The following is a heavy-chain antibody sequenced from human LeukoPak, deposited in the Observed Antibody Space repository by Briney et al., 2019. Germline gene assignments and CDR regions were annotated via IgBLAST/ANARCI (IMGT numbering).Heavy chain of an antibody. CDR3: ASIWFGELSKLSRAVNWFDP. J-gene: IGHJ5*02. CDR2: IKQDGSEK. CDR1: GFTFSNAW. Sequence: GGSLRLSCAASGFTFSNAWMSWVRQAPGKGLEWVANIKQDGSEKYYVDSVKGRFTISRDNAKNSLYLQMNSLRAEDTAVYYCASIWFGELSKLSRAVNWFDPWGQGTLVTVSS. V-gene: IGHV3-7*01. D-gene: IGHD3-10*01.